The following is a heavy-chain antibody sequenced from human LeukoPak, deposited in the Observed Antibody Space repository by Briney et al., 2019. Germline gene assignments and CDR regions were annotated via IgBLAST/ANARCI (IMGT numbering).Heavy chain of an antibody. V-gene: IGHV4-34*01. D-gene: IGHD5-18*01. CDR3: ARGSPGYSYGYSLSLDY. Sequence: SETLSLTCAVYGGSFSGYYWSWIRQPPGKGLEWIGEITHSGSTNYNPSLKSRVTISVDTSKNQFSLKLSCVTAADTAMYYCARGSPGYSYGYSLSLDYWGQGTLVTVSS. CDR1: GGSFSGYY. J-gene: IGHJ4*02. CDR2: ITHSGST.